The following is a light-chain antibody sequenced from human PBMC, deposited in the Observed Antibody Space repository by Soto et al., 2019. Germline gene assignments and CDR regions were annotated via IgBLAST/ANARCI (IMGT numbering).Light chain of an antibody. V-gene: IGLV1-44*01. Sequence: QSVLTQPPSASWTPGQRVTISCFGNSSNVGGNTVNWYQQPPGTAPKLPIYNNNQRPSGVPDRFSGSKSGPSATLAISGLQSEDEADYYCAAWDDTLHALFGGGTKVTVL. CDR3: AAWDDTLHAL. CDR1: SSNVGGNT. CDR2: NNN. J-gene: IGLJ3*02.